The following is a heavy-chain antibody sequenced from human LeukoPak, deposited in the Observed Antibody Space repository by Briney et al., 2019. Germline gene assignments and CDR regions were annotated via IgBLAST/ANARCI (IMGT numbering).Heavy chain of an antibody. D-gene: IGHD3-22*01. J-gene: IGHJ4*02. V-gene: IGHV3-23*01. CDR1: GFTFSTYG. Sequence: GGSLRLSCAASGFTFSTYGMSWVRQAPGKGLDWVSAISGSGGTTYYADSVKGRFTISRDNSNNTLLLQMNSLRAEDTAVYYCAKDPYDISGYHYGPTGGVDYWGQGALVTVSS. CDR3: AKDPYDISGYHYGPTGGVDY. CDR2: ISGSGGTT.